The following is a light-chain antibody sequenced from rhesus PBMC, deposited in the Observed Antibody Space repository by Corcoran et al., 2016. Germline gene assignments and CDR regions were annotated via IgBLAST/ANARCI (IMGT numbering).Light chain of an antibody. CDR2: KVT. CDR1: QSLLHSNGNTY. V-gene: IGKV2S2*01. Sequence: DIVMTQTPLSLPVTPGEPVSISCRSSQSLLHSNGNTYLDWYLQKPGQSPRLLIYKVTNRESGVPGRFSCSGSGTDFTMKISRVEPEDVGVYYCMQSTKEMYSFGQGTKVEIK. CDR3: MQSTKEMYS. J-gene: IGKJ2*01.